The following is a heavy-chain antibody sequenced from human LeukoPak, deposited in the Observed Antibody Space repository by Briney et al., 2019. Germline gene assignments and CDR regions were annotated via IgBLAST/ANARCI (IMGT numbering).Heavy chain of an antibody. CDR1: GFTFSDHY. J-gene: IGHJ4*02. V-gene: IGHV3-72*01. Sequence: KPGGSLRLSCAASGFTFSDHYMDWVRQAPGKGLEWVGRTRNKANSYTTEYAASVKGRFTISRDDSKNSLYLQMNSLKTEDTAVYYCARVAHRGPKHIDYWGQGTLVTVSS. CDR2: TRNKANSYTT. D-gene: IGHD1-14*01. CDR3: ARVAHRGPKHIDY.